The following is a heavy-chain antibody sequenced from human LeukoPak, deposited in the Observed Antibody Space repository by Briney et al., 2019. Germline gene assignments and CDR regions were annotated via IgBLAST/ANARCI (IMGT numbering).Heavy chain of an antibody. V-gene: IGHV4-39*01. CDR3: AKQEAVTATYFYGMDV. D-gene: IGHD2-21*02. CDR1: GGSISSSIYY. CDR2: IYYTGST. J-gene: IGHJ6*02. Sequence: PSESLSLTCTVSGGSISSSIYYWGWIRQPPGKGLEWIGSIYYTGSTYFNPSLKNRVTISVDTSKNHFSLELSSMTAADTAVYYCAKQEAVTATYFYGMDVWGQGTPVTVSS.